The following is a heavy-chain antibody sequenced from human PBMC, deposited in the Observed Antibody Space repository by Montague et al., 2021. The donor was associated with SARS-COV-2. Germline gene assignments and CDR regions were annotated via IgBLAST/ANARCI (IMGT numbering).Heavy chain of an antibody. Sequence: SETLSLTCTVSGGSISSHFWSWIRQPPGKGLEWIGYINYSGGTNYNPSLKSRVTVSVDTTKNQFSLRVTSVTAADTAVYYCARTRGYDPLFDFWGQGTLVTVSS. D-gene: IGHD5-12*01. CDR1: GGSISSHF. J-gene: IGHJ4*02. CDR2: INYSGGT. V-gene: IGHV4-59*11. CDR3: ARTRGYDPLFDF.